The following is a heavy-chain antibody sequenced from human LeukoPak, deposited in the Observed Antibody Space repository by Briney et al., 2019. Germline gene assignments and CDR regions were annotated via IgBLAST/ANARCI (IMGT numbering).Heavy chain of an antibody. J-gene: IGHJ4*02. CDR3: ARDRWGYDILTGYSYFDY. Sequence: SETLSLTCTVSGGSISSYYRSWIRQPAGKGLEWIGRIYTSGRTKYNTSPKSRVTTSVDTSKNQFSLKLSSVTAADTAVYYCARDRWGYDILTGYSYFDYWGQGTLVTVSS. CDR1: GGSISSYY. V-gene: IGHV4-4*07. CDR2: IYTSGRT. D-gene: IGHD3-9*01.